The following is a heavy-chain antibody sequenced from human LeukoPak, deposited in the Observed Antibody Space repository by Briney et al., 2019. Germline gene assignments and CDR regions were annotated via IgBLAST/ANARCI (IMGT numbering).Heavy chain of an antibody. CDR3: ARHQFYSDSGSYSPETYWFDP. V-gene: IGHV4-59*08. CDR2: LSNSGNT. J-gene: IGHJ5*02. CDR1: GGSISQFY. D-gene: IGHD3-10*01. Sequence: SETLSLTCTVSGGSISQFYWSWIRQPPGKGLEWIGFLSNSGNTTYNPSLRSRVTISVDTSTKQLSLRLSSVTAGDTAVYYCARHQFYSDSGSYSPETYWFDPWGQGTLVTVSS.